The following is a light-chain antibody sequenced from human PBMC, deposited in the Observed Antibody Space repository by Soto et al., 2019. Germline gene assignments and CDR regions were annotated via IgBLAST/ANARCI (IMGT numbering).Light chain of an antibody. CDR2: EVT. Sequence: VLTQPASVSGSPGQSITISCTGTSSDVGGYNYVSWYQHHPGKAPKLMIYEVTNRPSGVSNRFSGSKSGNTASLTISGLQAEDEADYYCSSFTSSSTPVFGTGTKVTVL. CDR3: SSFTSSSTPV. V-gene: IGLV2-14*01. J-gene: IGLJ1*01. CDR1: SSDVGGYNY.